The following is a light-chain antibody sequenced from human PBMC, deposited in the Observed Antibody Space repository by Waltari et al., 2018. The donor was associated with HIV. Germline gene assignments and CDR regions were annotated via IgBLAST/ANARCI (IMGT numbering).Light chain of an antibody. CDR2: GAS. Sequence: VMTQSPATVSVSPGGRATLSCRASQSVGSYLAWYQQKPGQAPRLLSYGASTRATGIPTRFSGSGSGTEFTLTISSLKSEDFAVYYCHQYNKWPRGTFGGGTKVEV. J-gene: IGKJ4*01. V-gene: IGKV3-15*01. CDR3: HQYNKWPRGT. CDR1: QSVGSY.